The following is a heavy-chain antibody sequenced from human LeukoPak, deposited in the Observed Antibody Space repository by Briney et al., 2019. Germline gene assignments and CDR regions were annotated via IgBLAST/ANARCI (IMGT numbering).Heavy chain of an antibody. V-gene: IGHV4-4*02. CDR1: GGSISSSNW. D-gene: IGHD5-24*01. CDR3: ARLTYGNNWYFRRGLDNWFDP. Sequence: PSETLSLTCAVSGGSISSSNWWSWVRQPPGKGLEWIGEIYHSGSTNYNPSLKSRVTISVDASKSQFSLRLSSVTAADTAVYYCARLTYGNNWYFRRGLDNWFDPWGQGTLVTVSS. CDR2: IYHSGST. J-gene: IGHJ5*02.